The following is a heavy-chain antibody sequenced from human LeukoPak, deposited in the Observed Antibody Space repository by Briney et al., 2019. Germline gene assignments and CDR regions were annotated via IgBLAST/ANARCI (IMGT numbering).Heavy chain of an antibody. CDR3: ARDSAIAVAGTEYFDY. D-gene: IGHD6-19*01. Sequence: PGGSLRLSCAASGFTFSSYSMNWVRQAPGKGLEWVSSISSSSSYIYYADSVKGRFTISRDNAKNSLYLQMNSLRAEDTAVYYCARDSAIAVAGTEYFDYWGQGTLVTVSS. CDR1: GFTFSSYS. V-gene: IGHV3-21*01. CDR2: ISSSSSYI. J-gene: IGHJ4*02.